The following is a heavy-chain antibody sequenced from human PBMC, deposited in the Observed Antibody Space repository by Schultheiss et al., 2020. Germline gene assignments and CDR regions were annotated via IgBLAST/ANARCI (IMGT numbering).Heavy chain of an antibody. Sequence: GGSLRLSCAASGFTFSSYGMHWVHQAPGKGLEWVAVIWYDGSNKYYADSVKGRFTISRDNSKNTLYLQMNSLRAEDTAVYYCAREKWQHGPAVDVWGQGTTVTVSS. CDR1: GFTFSSYG. CDR2: IWYDGSNK. D-gene: IGHD6-13*01. V-gene: IGHV3-33*08. J-gene: IGHJ6*02. CDR3: AREKWQHGPAVDV.